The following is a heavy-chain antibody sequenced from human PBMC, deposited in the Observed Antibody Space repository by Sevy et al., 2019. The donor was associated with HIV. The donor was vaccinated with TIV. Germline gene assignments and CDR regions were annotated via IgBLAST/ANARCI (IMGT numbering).Heavy chain of an antibody. CDR1: GLTFSTYG. CDR3: AKDQGGYNYAPGY. CDR2: ISYDGNNQ. Sequence: GGSLRLSCAASGLTFSTYGMHWVRQAPGKGLEWVAVISYDGNNQYYAYSVKGRFTVSRDNSKNTLYLQMNSLRAEDSALYYCAKDQGGYNYAPGYWGQGTLVTVSS. V-gene: IGHV3-30*18. D-gene: IGHD5-18*01. J-gene: IGHJ4*02.